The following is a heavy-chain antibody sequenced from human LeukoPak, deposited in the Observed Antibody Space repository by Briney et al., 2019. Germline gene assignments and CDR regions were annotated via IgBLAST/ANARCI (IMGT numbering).Heavy chain of an antibody. CDR3: ARYQDIVVVPAAKDNYYYYGMDV. V-gene: IGHV1-69*04. CDR1: GGTFSSYA. CDR2: IIPILGIA. Sequence: SVKVSCKASGGTFSSYAISWVRQAPGQGLEWMGRIIPILGIANYAQKFQGRVTITADKSTSTAYIELSSLRSEDTAVYYCARYQDIVVVPAAKDNYYYYGMDVWGQGTTVTVSS. D-gene: IGHD2-2*01. J-gene: IGHJ6*02.